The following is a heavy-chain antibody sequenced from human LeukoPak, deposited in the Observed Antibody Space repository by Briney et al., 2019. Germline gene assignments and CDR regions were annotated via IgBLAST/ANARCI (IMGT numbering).Heavy chain of an antibody. J-gene: IGHJ4*02. V-gene: IGHV3-53*01. CDR3: ARDARVSSGHYDSSGYYKD. CDR1: GFTVSSNY. CDR2: IYSGGST. Sequence: GGSLRLSCAASGFTVSSNYMSWVRQAPGKGLEWVSVIYSGGSTYYADSVKGRFTISRDNSKNTLYLQMNSLRAEDTAVYYCARDARVSSGHYDSSGYYKDWDQGTLVTVSS. D-gene: IGHD3-22*01.